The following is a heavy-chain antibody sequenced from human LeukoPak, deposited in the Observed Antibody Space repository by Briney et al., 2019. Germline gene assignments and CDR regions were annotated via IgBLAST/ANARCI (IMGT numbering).Heavy chain of an antibody. J-gene: IGHJ4*02. D-gene: IGHD2-21*01. V-gene: IGHV3-20*04. CDR3: AKAPVTSCRGAYCYPFDS. Sequence: GGSLRLSCAASGFTFDDYGMSWVRQAPGKGLEWVSGINWNGGSTGYADSVKGRFTISRDNSKNTLYLQMNSLRAEDAAVYFCAKAPVTSCRGAYCYPFDSWGQGTLVTVSS. CDR1: GFTFDDYG. CDR2: INWNGGST.